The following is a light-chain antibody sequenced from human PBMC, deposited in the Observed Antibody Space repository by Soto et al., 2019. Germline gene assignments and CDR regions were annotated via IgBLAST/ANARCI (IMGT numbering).Light chain of an antibody. CDR1: QGISSY. V-gene: IGKV1-8*01. CDR3: QHYGSSPFT. CDR2: AAS. J-gene: IGKJ3*01. Sequence: AIRMTQSPSSFSASTGDRVTITCRASQGISSYLAWYQQKPGKAPKLLIYAASTLQSGVPSRFSGSGSGTDFTLTICCLQSEDFATYYCQHYGSSPFTFGPGTKVDIK.